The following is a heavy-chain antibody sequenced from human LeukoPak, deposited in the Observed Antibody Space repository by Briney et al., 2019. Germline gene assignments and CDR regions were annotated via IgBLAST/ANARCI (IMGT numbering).Heavy chain of an antibody. CDR2: IKRKIDGETT. V-gene: IGHV3-15*01. Sequence: GKSLRLSCVASGFTFSNAWMSWVRQAPIKGLEWVGRIKRKIDGETTDYAAPAKGRFTISRDDSKNTLYLQMNSLKTEDTAVYYCTSEDQGGFDYWGRGTLVTVSS. CDR3: TSEDQGGFDY. J-gene: IGHJ4*02. D-gene: IGHD1-26*01. CDR1: GFTFSNAW.